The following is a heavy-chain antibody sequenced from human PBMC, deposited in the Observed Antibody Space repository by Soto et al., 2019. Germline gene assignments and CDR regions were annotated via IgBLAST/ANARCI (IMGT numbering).Heavy chain of an antibody. CDR1: GGSFSGYY. Sequence: QVQLQQWGAGLLKPSETLSLTCAVYGGSFSGYYWSWIRQPPGKGLEWIGEINHSGSTNYNPSLKSRVTISVDTSKNQFSLKPSSVTAADTAVYYCARFVVVPAATGFDLSGVREYYFDYWGQGTLVTVSS. CDR3: ARFVVVPAATGFDLSGVREYYFDY. CDR2: INHSGST. V-gene: IGHV4-34*01. J-gene: IGHJ4*02. D-gene: IGHD2-2*01.